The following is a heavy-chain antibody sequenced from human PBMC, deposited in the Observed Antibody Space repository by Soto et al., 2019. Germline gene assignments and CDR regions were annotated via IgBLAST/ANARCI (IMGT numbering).Heavy chain of an antibody. CDR3: ARSLRGGWDDGPNDY. D-gene: IGHD1-1*01. V-gene: IGHV3-21*01. J-gene: IGHJ4*02. CDR1: GFTFSSYS. Sequence: EMQLVESGGGLVQTGGSLRLSCAVSGFTFSSYSMNWVRQAPGKGLEWVSSISSSSSYIYYADSVKGRFTISRDNAKNSLYLQMNSLRAEDTAVYYCARSLRGGWDDGPNDYWGQGTLVTVSS. CDR2: ISSSSSYI.